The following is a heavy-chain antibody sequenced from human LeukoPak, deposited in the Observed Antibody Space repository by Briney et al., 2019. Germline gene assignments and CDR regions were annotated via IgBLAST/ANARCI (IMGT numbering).Heavy chain of an antibody. V-gene: IGHV3-30-3*01. CDR1: GFTFSSYA. Sequence: GGSLRLSCAASGFTFSSYAMHWVRQAPGKGLEWVAVISYEGSNKYYADSVKGRFTKSRDNSKNTLYLQMNSLRAEDTAVYYCARSLTGTILRNWFDPWGQGTLVTVSS. J-gene: IGHJ5*02. CDR3: ARSLTGTILRNWFDP. CDR2: ISYEGSNK. D-gene: IGHD1-20*01.